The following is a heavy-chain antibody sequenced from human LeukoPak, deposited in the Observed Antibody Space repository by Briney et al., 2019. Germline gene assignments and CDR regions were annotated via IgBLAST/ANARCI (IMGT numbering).Heavy chain of an antibody. J-gene: IGHJ4*02. CDR2: ISYDGSNK. CDR3: ARDLGYCSGGSCYSFDY. CDR1: GFTFSSYA. D-gene: IGHD2-15*01. V-gene: IGHV3-30*04. Sequence: GGSLRLSCAASGFTFSSYAMHWVRQAPGKGLEWVAVISYDGSNKYYADSVKGRFTISRDNSKNTLYLQMNSLRAEDTAVYYCARDLGYCSGGSCYSFDYWGQGTLVTVSS.